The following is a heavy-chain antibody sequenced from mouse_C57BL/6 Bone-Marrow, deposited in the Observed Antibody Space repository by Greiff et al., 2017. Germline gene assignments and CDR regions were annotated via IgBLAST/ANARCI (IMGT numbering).Heavy chain of an antibody. CDR2: IYPRSGNT. V-gene: IGHV1-81*01. CDR3: ARLGGYYVYWYFDV. Sequence: LQESGAELARPGASVKLSCKASGYTFTSYGISWVKQRTGQGLEWIGEIYPRSGNTYYNEKFKGKATLTADKSSSTAYMELRSLTSEDSAVYFCARLGGYYVYWYFDVWGTGTTVTVSS. D-gene: IGHD2-3*01. CDR1: GYTFTSYG. J-gene: IGHJ1*03.